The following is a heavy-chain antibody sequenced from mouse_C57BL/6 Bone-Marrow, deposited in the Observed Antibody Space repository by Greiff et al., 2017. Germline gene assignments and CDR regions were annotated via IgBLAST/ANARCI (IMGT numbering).Heavy chain of an antibody. CDR1: GYTFTDYN. Sequence: VQLQQSGPELVKPGASVKIPCKASGYTFTDYNMDWVKQSHGQSLEWIGDINPNNGGTIYNQKFKGKATLTVDKSSSTAYMELRSLTSEDTAVYYCAKCRYWYFDVWGTGTTVTVSS. J-gene: IGHJ1*03. CDR2: INPNNGGT. CDR3: AKCRYWYFDV. V-gene: IGHV1-18*01.